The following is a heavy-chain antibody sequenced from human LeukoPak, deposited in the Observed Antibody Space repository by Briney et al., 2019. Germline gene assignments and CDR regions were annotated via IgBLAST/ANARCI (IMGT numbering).Heavy chain of an antibody. CDR1: GFSFGNYT. V-gene: IGHV3-21*01. CDR2: ISTDSSYK. CDR3: VKEVDGQFV. J-gene: IGHJ4*02. D-gene: IGHD5-24*01. Sequence: PGGSLRLSCAASGFSFGNYTMSWVPQLPGRRLEWVSSISTDSSYKYFGVSVRGRFSISRDNAKKSLYLQLNSLRVDDTAVYYCVKEVDGQFVWGQGTQVTVSS.